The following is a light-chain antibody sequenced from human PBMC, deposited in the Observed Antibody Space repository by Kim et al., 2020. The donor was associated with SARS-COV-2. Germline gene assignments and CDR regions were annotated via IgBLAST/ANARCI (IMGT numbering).Light chain of an antibody. V-gene: IGKV3-15*01. CDR2: GAS. J-gene: IGKJ1*01. CDR1: QSVSSN. Sequence: SPRERAALSCRASQSVSSNLAWYQQKPGQAPRLLIYGASTRATSIPARFSGSGSGTEFTLTNRRLQSEDFAVYCCQQYNNWPPWTFGQGTKVDIK. CDR3: QQYNNWPPWT.